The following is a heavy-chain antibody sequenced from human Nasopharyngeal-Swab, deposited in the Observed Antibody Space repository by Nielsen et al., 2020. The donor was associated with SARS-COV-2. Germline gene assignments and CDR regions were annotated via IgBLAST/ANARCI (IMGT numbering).Heavy chain of an antibody. D-gene: IGHD3-3*01. CDR2: TLYRSKWYN. CDR3: ARGRDFSFDS. V-gene: IGHV6-1*01. J-gene: IGHJ4*02. Sequence: SETLSLTCAISGDSVSSHSAGWNWIRQSPSIGLEWLGRTLYRSKWYNDYAESVKSRIAVNPDTSKNQFSLQLNSVTPEDTAVYYCARGRDFSFDSWGQGTLVTASS. CDR1: GDSVSSHSAG.